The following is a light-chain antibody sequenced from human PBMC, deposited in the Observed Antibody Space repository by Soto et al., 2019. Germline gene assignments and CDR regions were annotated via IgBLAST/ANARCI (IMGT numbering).Light chain of an antibody. V-gene: IGLV2-14*01. CDR2: EVT. CDR3: CSATGDITYV. Sequence: SVLTQPPSVSGSHGQPISVSCTCSNGDVGAYNYVSWYQQHPGKAPKLIIREVTNRPSGVSSRFSGSKSGNTASLTISGLQAEDEADYYCCSATGDITYVVGTGTKVTVL. CDR1: NGDVGAYNY. J-gene: IGLJ1*01.